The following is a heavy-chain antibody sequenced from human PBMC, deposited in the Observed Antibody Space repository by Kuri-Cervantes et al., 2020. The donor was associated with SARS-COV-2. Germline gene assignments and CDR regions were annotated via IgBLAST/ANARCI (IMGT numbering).Heavy chain of an antibody. Sequence: GGSLRLSCAASGFTFSSYAMHWVRQAPGKGLVWVSRINSDGSSTSYADSVKGRFTISRDNAKNSLYLQMNSLRAEDTAVYYCARVAADCSSTSCFFTHAFDIWGQGTMVTDSS. V-gene: IGHV3-74*01. CDR3: ARVAADCSSTSCFFTHAFDI. J-gene: IGHJ3*02. D-gene: IGHD2-2*01. CDR2: INSDGSST. CDR1: GFTFSSYA.